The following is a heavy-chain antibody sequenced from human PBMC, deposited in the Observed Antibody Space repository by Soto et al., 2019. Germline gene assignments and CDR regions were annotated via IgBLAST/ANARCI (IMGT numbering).Heavy chain of an antibody. J-gene: IGHJ4*02. CDR1: GGSISSSNW. Sequence: PSETLSLTCAVSGGSISSSNWWSWVRQPPGKGLEWIGEIYHSGSTNYNPSLKSQVTISVDTSKNQFSLKLSSVTAADTAVYYCASRYGGNFDYWGQGTLVTVSS. CDR3: ASRYGGNFDY. V-gene: IGHV4-4*02. CDR2: IYHSGST. D-gene: IGHD3-16*01.